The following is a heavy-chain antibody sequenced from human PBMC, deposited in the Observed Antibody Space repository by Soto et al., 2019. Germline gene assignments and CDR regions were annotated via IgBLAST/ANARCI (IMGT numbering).Heavy chain of an antibody. D-gene: IGHD2-15*01. CDR2: MSGSSSTT. J-gene: IGHJ6*04. CDR1: GLTFSNYA. CDR3: AKDLGPLRLLNYYFYGLDV. Sequence: EVRLLESGGGLVKPGGSLRLSCATSGLTFSNYAMSWVRQAPGGGLEWVSSMSGSSSTTYYADSVRGRFTISRDRSKNMIYLLLHTLRAEDTAVYYCAKDLGPLRLLNYYFYGLDVWGEGTTVTVSS. V-gene: IGHV3-23*01.